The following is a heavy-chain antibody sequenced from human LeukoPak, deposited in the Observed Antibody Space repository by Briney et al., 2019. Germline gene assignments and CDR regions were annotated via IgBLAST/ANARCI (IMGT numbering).Heavy chain of an antibody. J-gene: IGHJ5*02. V-gene: IGHV1-8*01. CDR3: ARDYGRELAARPNNWFDP. Sequence: ASVKVSCKASGYTFTSYDINWVRQATGQGLEWMGWMNPNSGNTGYAQKFQGRVTMTRDTSTSTVYMELSSLRSEDTAVYYCARDYGRELAARPNNWFDPWGQGTLVTVSS. CDR2: MNPNSGNT. CDR1: GYTFTSYD. D-gene: IGHD6-6*01.